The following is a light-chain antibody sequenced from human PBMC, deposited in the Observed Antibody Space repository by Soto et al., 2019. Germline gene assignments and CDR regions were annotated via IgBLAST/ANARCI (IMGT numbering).Light chain of an antibody. Sequence: DIRLTQSPSSLSASVGDRVTITCRARQSISNALNWYQQKPGKAPNLLIYGTSDLQSGVPSRFSGSGSGTECTLNSSSLQRYYFATYYCQQSHSSSRTFGQGTNVEIK. CDR2: GTS. CDR1: QSISNA. V-gene: IGKV1-39*01. J-gene: IGKJ1*01. CDR3: QQSHSSSRT.